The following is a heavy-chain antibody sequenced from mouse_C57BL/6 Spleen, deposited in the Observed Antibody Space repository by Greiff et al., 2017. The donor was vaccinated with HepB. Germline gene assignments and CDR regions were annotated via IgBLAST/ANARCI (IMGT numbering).Heavy chain of an antibody. J-gene: IGHJ4*01. D-gene: IGHD1-1*01. CDR3: ARGGGFITTVDAMDY. CDR2: IHPNSGST. CDR1: GYTFTSYW. Sequence: QVQLQQPGAELVKPGASVKLSCKASGYTFTSYWMHWVKQRPGQGLEWIGMIHPNSGSTNYNEKFKSKATLTVDKSSSTAYMQLSSLTSEDSAVYYCARGGGFITTVDAMDYWGQGTSVTVSS. V-gene: IGHV1-64*01.